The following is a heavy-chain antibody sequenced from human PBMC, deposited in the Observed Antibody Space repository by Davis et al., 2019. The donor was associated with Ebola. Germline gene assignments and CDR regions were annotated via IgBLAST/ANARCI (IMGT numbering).Heavy chain of an antibody. CDR3: AKDPGADYGDYGYYGMDV. CDR2: IITILGIA. Sequence: AASVKVSCKASGGSFTDYTVSWVRQAPGQRLEWMGRIITILGIAHYAQRFQGRVTITADKSTNTAYMELSSLTSEDTAVYYCAKDPGADYGDYGYYGMDVWGQGTTVTVSS. V-gene: IGHV1-69*04. CDR1: GGSFTDYT. D-gene: IGHD4-17*01. J-gene: IGHJ6*02.